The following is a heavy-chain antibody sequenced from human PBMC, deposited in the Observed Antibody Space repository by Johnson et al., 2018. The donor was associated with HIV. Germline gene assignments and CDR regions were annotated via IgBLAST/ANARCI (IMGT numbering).Heavy chain of an antibody. J-gene: IGHJ3*02. CDR3: ARERGPQGQLETHDAFDI. V-gene: IGHV3-15*01. D-gene: IGHD6-13*01. Sequence: VQLVESGGGFVKPGGSLRLSCAASGFTFSNAWMSWVRQAPGKGLEWVGRIKSKTDGGTTDYAAPVKGRFTISRDDSKTTLYLQMNSLKTEDTAVYYCARERGPQGQLETHDAFDIWGQGTMVTVSS. CDR2: IKSKTDGGTT. CDR1: GFTFSNAW.